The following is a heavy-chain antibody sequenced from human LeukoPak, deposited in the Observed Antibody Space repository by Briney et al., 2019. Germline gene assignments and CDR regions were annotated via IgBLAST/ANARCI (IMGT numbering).Heavy chain of an antibody. CDR3: ARVEERAIVVVPVALDY. V-gene: IGHV1-18*01. D-gene: IGHD2-2*01. Sequence: ASVKVSCKASGYTFTSYGISWVRQAPGQGLEWMGWISVYNGNTNYAQRLQGRITVTTETSTNTAYMELRSLRSDDTAVYYCARVEERAIVVVPVALDYWGQGTLVTVSS. CDR1: GYTFTSYG. CDR2: ISVYNGNT. J-gene: IGHJ4*02.